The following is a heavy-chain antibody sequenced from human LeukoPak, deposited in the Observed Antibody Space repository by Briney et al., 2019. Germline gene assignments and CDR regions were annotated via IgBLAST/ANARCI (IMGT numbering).Heavy chain of an antibody. Sequence: ASVKVSCKASGYTFTGYYMHWVRQAPGQGLEWMGWINPNSGGTNYAQKFQGRVTMTRDTSISTAYLQWSSLRASDTAIYYCARHSLWSRFDPWGQGTLVTVSS. CDR1: GYTFTGYY. J-gene: IGHJ5*02. CDR3: ARHSLWSRFDP. CDR2: INPNSGGT. V-gene: IGHV1-2*02. D-gene: IGHD3-10*01.